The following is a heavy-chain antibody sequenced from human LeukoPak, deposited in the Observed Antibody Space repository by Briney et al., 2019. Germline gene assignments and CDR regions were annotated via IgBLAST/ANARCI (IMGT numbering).Heavy chain of an antibody. Sequence: PSETLSLTCSVSGGSLTSTYYWGWIRQPPGKGLEWIGSMYYSGSTYYNPSLKSRVTISVDTSKNQFSLRLSSVTAADTAVYYCARHVRGHDYVWGSYPSPFAYWGQGTLVTVSS. J-gene: IGHJ4*02. V-gene: IGHV4-39*01. CDR2: MYYSGST. CDR1: GGSLTSTYY. CDR3: ARHVRGHDYVWGSYPSPFAY. D-gene: IGHD3-16*02.